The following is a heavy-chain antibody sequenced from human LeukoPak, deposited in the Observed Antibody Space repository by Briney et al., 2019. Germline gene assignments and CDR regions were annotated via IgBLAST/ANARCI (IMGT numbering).Heavy chain of an antibody. Sequence: ASVKVSCKASGYTFTSYGISWVRQAPGQGLERMGWISAYNGNTNYAQKLQGRVTMTTDTSTSTAYMELRSLRSDDTAVYYCARDSTYYYDSSGYYLFDYRGQGTLVTVSS. J-gene: IGHJ4*02. CDR1: GYTFTSYG. CDR3: ARDSTYYYDSSGYYLFDY. D-gene: IGHD3-22*01. CDR2: ISAYNGNT. V-gene: IGHV1-18*01.